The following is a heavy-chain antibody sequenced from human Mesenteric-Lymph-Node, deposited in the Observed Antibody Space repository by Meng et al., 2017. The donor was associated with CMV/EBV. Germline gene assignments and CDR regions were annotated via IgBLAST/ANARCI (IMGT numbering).Heavy chain of an antibody. D-gene: IGHD6-6*01. J-gene: IGHJ6*02. CDR3: ARVRAARLGYYYYGMDV. CDR1: GGSFSGYY. CDR2: INHSGST. Sequence: SETLSLTCAVYGGSFSGYYWSWIRQPPGKGLEWIGEINHSGSTNYNPSLKSRVTISVDTSKNQFSLKLSSVTAADTAVYYCARVRAARLGYYYYGMDVWGQGTTVTVSS. V-gene: IGHV4-34*01.